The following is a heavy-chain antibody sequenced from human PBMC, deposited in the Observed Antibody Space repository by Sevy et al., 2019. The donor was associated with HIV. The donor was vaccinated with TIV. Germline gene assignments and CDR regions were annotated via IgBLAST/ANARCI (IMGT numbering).Heavy chain of an antibody. Sequence: ASVKASCKASGYTFTSYAMNWVRQAPGQGLEWMGWINTNTGNPTYVQGFTGRFVFSLDTSVSTAYLQISSLKAEDTAVYYCAREAPYGDYDWFDPWGQGTLVTVSS. CDR1: GYTFTSYA. V-gene: IGHV7-4-1*02. J-gene: IGHJ5*02. D-gene: IGHD4-17*01. CDR2: INTNTGNP. CDR3: AREAPYGDYDWFDP.